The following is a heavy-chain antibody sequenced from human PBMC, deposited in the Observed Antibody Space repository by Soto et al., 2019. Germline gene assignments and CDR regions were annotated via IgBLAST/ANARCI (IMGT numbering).Heavy chain of an antibody. CDR2: ITNTGGST. J-gene: IGHJ4*02. Sequence: EVHLLESGGDLVQPGGSLRLSCAASAFTFSNYAMSWVRQAPGKGLEWVSSITNTGGSTYYADSVKGRFTISRDNSKNTLYLHMNSLGAEDTAVYYCAKCRGTLPTATGGHEYWGQGTLVTVSS. CDR1: AFTFSNYA. CDR3: AKCRGTLPTATGGHEY. V-gene: IGHV3-23*01. D-gene: IGHD2-21*02.